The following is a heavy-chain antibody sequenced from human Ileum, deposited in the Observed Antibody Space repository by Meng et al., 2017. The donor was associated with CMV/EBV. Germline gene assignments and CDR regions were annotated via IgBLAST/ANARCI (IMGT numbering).Heavy chain of an antibody. CDR1: GFTFSSYG. Sequence: GESLKISCAASGFTFSSYGMHWVRQAPGKGLEWVSSISSSGSYIYYADSVKGRFTISRDNAKDSVDLLMTSLRAEDTAVYFCTRTFRYYFDFWGQGTLVTVSS. D-gene: IGHD2/OR15-2a*01. V-gene: IGHV3-21*06. J-gene: IGHJ4*02. CDR3: TRTFRYYFDF. CDR2: ISSSGSYI.